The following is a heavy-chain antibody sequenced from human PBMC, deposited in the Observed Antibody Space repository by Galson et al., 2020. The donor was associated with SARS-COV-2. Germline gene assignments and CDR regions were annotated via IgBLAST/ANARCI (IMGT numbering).Heavy chain of an antibody. CDR3: TTGDWFDP. J-gene: IGHJ5*02. Sequence: GESLKISCAASGFTFSGSVIHWVRLASGRGLEWVGRIRSEANSYATAYAASVEGRFTVSRDDSNNLAFLQMNSLKTEDAAVYYCTTGDWFDPWGQGTLVTVSS. CDR1: GFTFSGSV. CDR2: IRSEANSYAT. V-gene: IGHV3-73*01.